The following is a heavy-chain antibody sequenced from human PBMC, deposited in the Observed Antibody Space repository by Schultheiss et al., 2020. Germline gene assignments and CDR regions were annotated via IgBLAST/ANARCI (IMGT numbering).Heavy chain of an antibody. CDR3: ARGAGLLVAATPGGLFDY. CDR1: GASISSGGDY. D-gene: IGHD2-15*01. J-gene: IGHJ4*02. Sequence: SETLSLTCIVSGASISSGGDYWSWIRQHPGKGLEWIGYIYYSGSTYYNPSLKSRVTISVDTSKNQFSLKLSSVTAADTAVYYCARGAGLLVAATPGGLFDYWGQGTLVTVSS. V-gene: IGHV4-31*03. CDR2: IYYSGST.